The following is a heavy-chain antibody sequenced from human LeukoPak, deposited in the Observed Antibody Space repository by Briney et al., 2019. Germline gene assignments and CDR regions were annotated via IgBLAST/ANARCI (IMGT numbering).Heavy chain of an antibody. V-gene: IGHV4-61*02. D-gene: IGHD5-24*01. CDR1: GGSISSCSYY. CDR3: AKEMATIMGNWFDP. J-gene: IGHJ5*02. Sequence: SETLSLTCTVSGGSISSCSYYWSWIRQPAGKGLEWIGRIYTSGSTNYNPSLKSRVTISVDKSKNHFSLKLSSVTAAATAVYYCAKEMATIMGNWFDPWGQGTLVTVSS. CDR2: IYTSGST.